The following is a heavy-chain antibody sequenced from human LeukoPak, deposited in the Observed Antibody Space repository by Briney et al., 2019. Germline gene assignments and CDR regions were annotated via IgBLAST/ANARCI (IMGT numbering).Heavy chain of an antibody. Sequence: PSETLSLTCAVYGGSFSGYYWSWIRRPPGKGLEWIGEINHSGSTNYNPSLKSRVTISVDTSKNQFSLKLSSVTAADTAVYYCARGRGIAARRGNWFDPWGQGTLVTVSS. J-gene: IGHJ5*02. D-gene: IGHD6-6*01. V-gene: IGHV4-34*01. CDR2: INHSGST. CDR3: ARGRGIAARRGNWFDP. CDR1: GGSFSGYY.